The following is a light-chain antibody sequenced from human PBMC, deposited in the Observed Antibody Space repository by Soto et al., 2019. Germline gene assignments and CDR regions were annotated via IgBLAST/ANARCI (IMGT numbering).Light chain of an antibody. V-gene: IGKV3D-7*01. CDR3: QQDYNLPHT. J-gene: IGKJ4*01. Sequence: EIVMTQSPATLSLSPGERATLSCRASQSVSSSYLSWFQQKPGQAPRLLIYGASTRATGIPARFSGSGSGTDFTLTISSLQPEDFAVYYCQQDYNLPHTFGGGTKVEIK. CDR2: GAS. CDR1: QSVSSSY.